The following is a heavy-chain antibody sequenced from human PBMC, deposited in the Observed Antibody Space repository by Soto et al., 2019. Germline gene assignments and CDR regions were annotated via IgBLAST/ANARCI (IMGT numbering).Heavy chain of an antibody. CDR1: GGSFSGYY. Sequence: SETLSLTCAVYGGSFSGYYWSWIRQPPGKGLEWIGEINHSGSTNYNPSLKSRVTISVDTSKNQFSLKLSSVTAADTAVYYCARARSGQQLVPEIVDYWGQGTLVTVSS. J-gene: IGHJ4*02. V-gene: IGHV4-34*01. CDR2: INHSGST. D-gene: IGHD6-13*01. CDR3: ARARSGQQLVPEIVDY.